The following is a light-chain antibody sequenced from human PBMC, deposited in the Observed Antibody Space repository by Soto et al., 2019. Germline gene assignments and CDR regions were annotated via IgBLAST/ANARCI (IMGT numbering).Light chain of an antibody. CDR2: DAS. J-gene: IGKJ4*01. CDR3: QQYNNGPPPVT. CDR1: QSVSLN. V-gene: IGKV3-15*01. Sequence: DIVLTQSPATLSVSPGERATLSCRASQSVSLNLAWYQHKLGQAPRLLIYDASTRFTGIPARFSGSGSGTDFTLTISYLKSEDFGVYYCQQYNNGPPPVTFGGGTKVEI.